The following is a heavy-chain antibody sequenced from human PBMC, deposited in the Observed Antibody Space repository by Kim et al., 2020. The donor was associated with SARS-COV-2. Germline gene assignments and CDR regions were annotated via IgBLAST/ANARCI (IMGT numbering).Heavy chain of an antibody. Sequence: SETLSLTCAVSGGSISSGGYSWSWIRQPPGKGLEWIGYIYHSGSTYYNPSLKSRVTISVDRSKNQFSLKLSSVTAADTAVYYCARHWGSYGMDVWGQGTTVTVSS. CDR2: IYHSGST. CDR1: GGSISSGGYS. D-gene: IGHD3-16*01. J-gene: IGHJ6*02. CDR3: ARHWGSYGMDV. V-gene: IGHV4-30-2*01.